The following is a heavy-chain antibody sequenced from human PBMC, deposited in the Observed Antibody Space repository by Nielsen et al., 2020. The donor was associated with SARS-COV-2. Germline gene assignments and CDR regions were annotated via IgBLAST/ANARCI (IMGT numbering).Heavy chain of an antibody. CDR2: IIPIFGTA. CDR3: ARDRDCSGGSCPGY. CDR1: GGTFSSYA. J-gene: IGHJ4*02. V-gene: IGHV1-69*06. Sequence: SVKVSCKASGGTFSSYAISWVRQAPGQGLEWMGGIIPIFGTANYAQKFQGRVTITADKSTSTAYMELSSLRSEDTAVYYCARDRDCSGGSCPGYWGQGPLVTVSS. D-gene: IGHD2-15*01.